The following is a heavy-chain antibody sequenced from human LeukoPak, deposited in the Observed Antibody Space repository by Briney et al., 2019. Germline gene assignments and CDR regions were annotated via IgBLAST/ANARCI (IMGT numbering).Heavy chain of an antibody. CDR3: AKGTITFGGAYYFDY. D-gene: IGHD3-16*01. CDR1: GFTFSSYG. CDR2: IRYDGSNK. Sequence: PGGSLRLSCAASGFTFSSYGMHWVRQAPGKGLEWVAFIRYDGSNKYYADSVKGRFTISRDNSKNTLYLQMNSLRAEDTAVYYCAKGTITFGGAYYFDYWGQGTLVTVSS. J-gene: IGHJ4*02. V-gene: IGHV3-30*02.